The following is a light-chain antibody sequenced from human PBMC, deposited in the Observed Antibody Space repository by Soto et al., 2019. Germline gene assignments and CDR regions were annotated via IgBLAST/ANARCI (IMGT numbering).Light chain of an antibody. CDR3: QKYNSYLWT. J-gene: IGKJ1*01. CDR2: DAS. Sequence: DRVTITCRASQRSSNWLAWYQQKPGKAPKLLIYDASSLESGVPSRFSGSGSGTEFTLTISSLQPDDFSTYYCQKYNSYLWTFGQGTKVDSK. V-gene: IGKV1-5*01. CDR1: QRSSNW.